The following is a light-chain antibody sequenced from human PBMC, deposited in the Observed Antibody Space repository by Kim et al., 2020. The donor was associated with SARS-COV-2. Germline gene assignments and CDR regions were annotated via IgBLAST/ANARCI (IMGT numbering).Light chain of an antibody. CDR3: HSYDSSLSAIV. V-gene: IGLV1-40*01. CDR1: NSNLGAGYD. Sequence: QSVLTQPPSVSGAPGQRITISCTGNNSNLGAGYDVHWYQHLPGKAPTLLIYRDNIRRSAVPDRFSGSKSGTSASLAITGLQAEDEADYYCHSYDSSLSAIVFGGGTQLTVL. CDR2: RDN. J-gene: IGLJ2*01.